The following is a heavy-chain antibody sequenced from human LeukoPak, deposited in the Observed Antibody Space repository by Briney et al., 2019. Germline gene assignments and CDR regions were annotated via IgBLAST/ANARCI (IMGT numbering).Heavy chain of an antibody. CDR2: IVVGSGNT. CDR1: GFTFTSSA. J-gene: IGHJ4*02. D-gene: IGHD6-19*01. Sequence: ASVKVSCKASGFTFTSSAMQWVRQARGQRLEWIGWIVVGSGNTNYAQKFQERVAITRDMSTSTAYMELSSLRSEDTAVYYCAADSRYSSGWYGVLTDYWGQGTLVTVSS. CDR3: AADSRYSSGWYGVLTDY. V-gene: IGHV1-58*02.